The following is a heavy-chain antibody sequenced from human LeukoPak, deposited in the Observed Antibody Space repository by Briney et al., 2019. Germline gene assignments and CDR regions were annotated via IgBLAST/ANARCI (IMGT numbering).Heavy chain of an antibody. CDR3: ARVANYYDSSGYYCTFDY. CDR2: IYYSGST. Sequence: PSETLSLTCAVSGGSISSYYWSWIRQPPGKGLEWIGYIYYSGSTNYNPSLKSRVTISVDTSKNQFSLKLSSVTAADTAVYYCARVANYYDSSGYYCTFDYWGQGTLVTVSS. V-gene: IGHV4-59*01. CDR1: GGSISSYY. D-gene: IGHD3-22*01. J-gene: IGHJ4*02.